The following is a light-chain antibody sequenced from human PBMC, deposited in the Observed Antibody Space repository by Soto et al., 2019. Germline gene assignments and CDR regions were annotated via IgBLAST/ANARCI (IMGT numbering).Light chain of an antibody. CDR3: QQRSNWPPA. CDR1: QSVSSY. Sequence: EIVLTQSPATLSLSPGERATLSCRASQSVSSYLAWYQQKPGQAPRLLIYDASNRATGIPARFSGSGSGTDFSLTISSPEPEDFEVYFCQQRSNWPPAFGPGTKVDIK. J-gene: IGKJ3*01. CDR2: DAS. V-gene: IGKV3-11*01.